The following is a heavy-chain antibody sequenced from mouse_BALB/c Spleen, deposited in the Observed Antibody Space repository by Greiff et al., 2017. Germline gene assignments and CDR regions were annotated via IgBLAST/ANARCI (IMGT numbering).Heavy chain of an antibody. J-gene: IGHJ3*01. V-gene: IGHV3-8*02. CDR3: ARSYYGSSYGFAY. CDR1: GDSITSGY. D-gene: IGHD1-1*01. Sequence: EVKLMESGPSLVKPSQTLSLTCSVTGDSITSGYWNWIRKFPGNKLEYMGYISYSGSTYYNPSLKSRISITRDTSKNQYYLQLNSVTTEDTATYYCARSYYGSSYGFAYWGQGTLVTVSA. CDR2: ISYSGST.